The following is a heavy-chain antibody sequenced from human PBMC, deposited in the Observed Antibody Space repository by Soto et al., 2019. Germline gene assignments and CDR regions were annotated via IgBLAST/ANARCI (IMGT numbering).Heavy chain of an antibody. CDR3: ARELERVFDY. Sequence: QVQLVESGGGVVQPGRSLRLSCAASGFTFSSYAMHWVRQAPGKGLEWVAVIAYDGRNKDYADSVKGRFPISRDHSTNTLHLQMNSLRIEDTAVYYCARELERVFDYWGQGTQVTVSP. V-gene: IGHV3-30*04. D-gene: IGHD1-1*01. CDR2: IAYDGRNK. J-gene: IGHJ4*02. CDR1: GFTFSSYA.